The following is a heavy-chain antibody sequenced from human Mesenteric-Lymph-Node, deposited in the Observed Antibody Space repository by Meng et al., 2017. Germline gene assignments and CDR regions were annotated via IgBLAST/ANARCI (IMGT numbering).Heavy chain of an antibody. D-gene: IGHD3-22*01. Sequence: GESLKISCAASGFTLSTYAMTWVRQAPGKGLEWVSSISGFGTNSYYADSLKGRFTISRDTSKNTLYLQIDSLRDEDTAVYYCAKSGADSVFAPLEYWGQGTLVTVSS. J-gene: IGHJ4*02. V-gene: IGHV3-23*01. CDR2: ISGFGTNS. CDR3: AKSGADSVFAPLEY. CDR1: GFTLSTYA.